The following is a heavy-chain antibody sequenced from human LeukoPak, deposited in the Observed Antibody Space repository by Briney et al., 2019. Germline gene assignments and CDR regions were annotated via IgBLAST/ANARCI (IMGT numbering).Heavy chain of an antibody. CDR1: GGTFSSYA. J-gene: IGHJ3*02. D-gene: IGHD6-19*01. Sequence: SVKVSCKASGGTFSSYAISWVRQAPGQGLEWMGRIIPILGIANYAQKFQGRVTITADKSTSTAYMELSSLRSEDTAVYYCATYSQWLANAFDIWGQGTMVTVSS. CDR2: IIPILGIA. CDR3: ATYSQWLANAFDI. V-gene: IGHV1-69*04.